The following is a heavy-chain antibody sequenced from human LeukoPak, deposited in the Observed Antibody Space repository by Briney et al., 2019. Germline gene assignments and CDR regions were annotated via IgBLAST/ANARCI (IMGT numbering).Heavy chain of an antibody. D-gene: IGHD6-19*01. CDR2: LSGSGITT. CDR3: AKGIYSSGWSYFDY. J-gene: IGHJ4*01. V-gene: IGHV3-23*01. Sequence: GGSLRLSCAASGFTFSNSAMSWVRQAPGKGLEWVSTLSGSGITTYYADSVKGRFTISRDNSKNTLYLQMNTLRAEDSALYYCAKGIYSSGWSYFDYWGHGTLVTVFS. CDR1: GFTFSNSA.